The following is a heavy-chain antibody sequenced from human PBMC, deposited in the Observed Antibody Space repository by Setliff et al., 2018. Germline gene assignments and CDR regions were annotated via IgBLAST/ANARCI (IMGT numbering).Heavy chain of an antibody. CDR2: IFHSGST. V-gene: IGHV4-31*03. Sequence: PSETLSLTCTVSGDSISSGSYYWNWIRQHPEKGLEWLGYIFHSGSTHYNSSLKSRITISIDTSKNHFSLELNSVTAADSAAYYCARVADGSGSFYLGLDYWGQGILVTVSS. D-gene: IGHD3-10*01. CDR3: ARVADGSGSFYLGLDY. CDR1: GDSISSGSYY. J-gene: IGHJ4*02.